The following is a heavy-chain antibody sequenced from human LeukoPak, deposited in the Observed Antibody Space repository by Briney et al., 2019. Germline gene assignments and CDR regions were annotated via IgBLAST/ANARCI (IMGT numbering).Heavy chain of an antibody. J-gene: IGHJ4*02. D-gene: IGHD3-10*01. V-gene: IGHV4-34*01. CDR1: GGSISSYY. CDR2: INHSGST. Sequence: PSETLSLTCTVSGGSISSYYWSWIRQPPGKGLEWIGEINHSGSTNYNPSHKSRVTISVDTSKNQFSLKLSSVTAADTAVYYCARGQRLWFGELSPRFDYWGQGTLVTVSS. CDR3: ARGQRLWFGELSPRFDY.